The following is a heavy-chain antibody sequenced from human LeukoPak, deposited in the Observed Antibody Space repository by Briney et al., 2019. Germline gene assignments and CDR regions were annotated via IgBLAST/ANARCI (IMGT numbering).Heavy chain of an antibody. V-gene: IGHV3-7*01. CDR3: ARELTTVLLWFGESRGWFDP. Sequence: GGSLRLSCAGSEFTFSSYSMHWVRQAPGKGLEWVANIKQDGSEKNYVDSVRGRFTISRDNAKNSLYLQMNSLRAEDTAVYYCARELTTVLLWFGESRGWFDPWGQGTLVTVSS. J-gene: IGHJ5*02. D-gene: IGHD3-10*01. CDR1: EFTFSSYS. CDR2: IKQDGSEK.